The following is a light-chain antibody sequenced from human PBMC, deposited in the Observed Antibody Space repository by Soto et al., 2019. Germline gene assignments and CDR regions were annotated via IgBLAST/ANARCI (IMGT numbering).Light chain of an antibody. CDR3: QQYNSYSPWT. CDR1: QSITTW. J-gene: IGKJ1*01. CDR2: DAS. V-gene: IGKV1-5*01. Sequence: DIQMTQSPSTVSAYVGDSVTITCRASQSITTWLAWYQQRPGKAPKLLIYDASSLESGVPSRFSGSGAGTEFTLTISSLQPDDFANYYCQQYNSYSPWTFGQGTKVDIK.